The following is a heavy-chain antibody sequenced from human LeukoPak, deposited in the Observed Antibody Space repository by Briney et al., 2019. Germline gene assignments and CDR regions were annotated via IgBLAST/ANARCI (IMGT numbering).Heavy chain of an antibody. CDR1: GYSFTTYW. J-gene: IGHJ4*02. Sequence: GESLKISCKGSGYSFTTYWIAWVRQMPGKGLEWMGIIYPGDSDTTYSPSFQGQVTISADRSISTAYLQWSSLKASDTAMYYCARLRGGDGYNTYYFGYWGQGSLVTGSS. CDR3: ARLRGGDGYNTYYFGY. CDR2: IYPGDSDT. D-gene: IGHD5-24*01. V-gene: IGHV5-51*01.